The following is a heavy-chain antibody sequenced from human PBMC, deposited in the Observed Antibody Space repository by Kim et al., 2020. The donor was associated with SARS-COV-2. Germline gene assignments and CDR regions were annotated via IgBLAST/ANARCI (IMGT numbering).Heavy chain of an antibody. CDR1: GYNFTTYW. CDR2: IYPGDSET. CDR3: ARHLWRVTGDDAFDV. D-gene: IGHD3-16*01. Sequence: GESLKISCKGSGYNFTTYWIAWVRQMPGKGLEWMGIIYPGDSETRYSPSFQGQVTISVDKSISTAYLQWSNLKASDTAMYYCARHLWRVTGDDAFDVWGQGTMVTVSS. J-gene: IGHJ3*01. V-gene: IGHV5-51*01.